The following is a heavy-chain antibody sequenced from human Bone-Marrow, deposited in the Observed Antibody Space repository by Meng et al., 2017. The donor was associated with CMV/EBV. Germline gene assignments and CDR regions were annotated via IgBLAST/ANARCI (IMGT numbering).Heavy chain of an antibody. D-gene: IGHD3-3*01. J-gene: IGHJ4*02. CDR3: ARVRRDYDFCSGFPPDY. Sequence: GGSLRLSCAASGFTFSSYDMHWVRQAPGKGLEWVAVISYDGSNKYYADSVKGRFTISRDNSKNTLYLQMNSLRAEDTAVYYCARVRRDYDFCSGFPPDYWGQGTLVTVSS. CDR2: ISYDGSNK. V-gene: IGHV3-30*04. CDR1: GFTFSSYD.